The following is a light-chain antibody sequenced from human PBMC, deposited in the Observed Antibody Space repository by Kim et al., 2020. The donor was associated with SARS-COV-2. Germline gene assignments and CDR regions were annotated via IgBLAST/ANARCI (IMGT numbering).Light chain of an antibody. CDR1: QIISNW. J-gene: IGKJ2*01. CDR2: KAS. Sequence: SASVGDTVTITCRASQIISNWLAWYQQKPRKAPDLLISKASNLQSGVPSRFSGSGSGITFTLTIRSLQPDDFATYYCQQYDTFPVTFGQGTKLEI. V-gene: IGKV1-5*03. CDR3: QQYDTFPVT.